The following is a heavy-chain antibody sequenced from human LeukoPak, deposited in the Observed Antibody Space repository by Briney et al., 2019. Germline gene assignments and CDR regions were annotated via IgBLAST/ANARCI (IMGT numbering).Heavy chain of an antibody. CDR1: GGSISSYY. CDR3: ARVSEFGDYYYYMDV. D-gene: IGHD3-3*01. Sequence: SETLSLTCTVSGGSISSYYWSWIRQPAGKGLEWIGRIYTSGSTNYDPSLKSRVTISVDTSKNQFSLKLSSVTAADTAVYYCARVSEFGDYYYYMDVWGKGTTVTVTS. J-gene: IGHJ6*03. V-gene: IGHV4-4*07. CDR2: IYTSGST.